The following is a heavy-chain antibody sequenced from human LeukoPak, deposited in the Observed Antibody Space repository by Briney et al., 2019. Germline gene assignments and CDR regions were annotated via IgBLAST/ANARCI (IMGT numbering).Heavy chain of an antibody. CDR3: ATLRETYCGGDCYSFDY. V-gene: IGHV3-23*01. D-gene: IGHD2-21*01. CDR2: ISGSGGST. Sequence: AGGSLRLSCAASGFTFSSYAMSWVRQAPGKGLEWVSAISGSGGSTYYADSVKGRFTISRDNSKNTLYLQMNSLRAEDTAVYYSATLRETYCGGDCYSFDYWGQGTLVTVSS. CDR1: GFTFSSYA. J-gene: IGHJ4*02.